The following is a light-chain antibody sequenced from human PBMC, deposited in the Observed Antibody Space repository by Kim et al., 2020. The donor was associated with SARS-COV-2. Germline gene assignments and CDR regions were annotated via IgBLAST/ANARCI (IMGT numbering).Light chain of an antibody. CDR1: ALPKQY. J-gene: IGLJ3*02. CDR2: EDT. Sequence: SYELTQPPSVSVSPGQTARITCSGDALPKQYAYWFQKKPGQAPVVLIYEDTERPSGIPERFSGSTSGTTVTLTISAVQAEDEADYYCQSADSSDTFWVFGGGTQLTVL. V-gene: IGLV3-25*03. CDR3: QSADSSDTFWV.